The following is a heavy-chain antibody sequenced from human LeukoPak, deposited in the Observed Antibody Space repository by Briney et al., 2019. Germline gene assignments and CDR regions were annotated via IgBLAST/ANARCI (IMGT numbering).Heavy chain of an antibody. CDR2: ISSNGGST. CDR3: AREPPLERGFAFDI. V-gene: IGHV3-64*01. D-gene: IGHD1-1*01. J-gene: IGHJ3*02. CDR1: GFTFSSYA. Sequence: PGGSLRLSCAASGFTFSSYAMHWVRQAPGKALEDVSAISSNGGSTYYANSVKGRFTISRDNSKNTMYLQMGSLRAEDMAVYYCAREPPLERGFAFDIWGQGTMVTVSS.